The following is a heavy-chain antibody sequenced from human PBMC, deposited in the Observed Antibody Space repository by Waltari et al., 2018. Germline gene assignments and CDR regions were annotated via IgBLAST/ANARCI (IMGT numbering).Heavy chain of an antibody. CDR1: GFDFSNFW. CDR2: IKKDGSEI. CDR3: VRVGEENSNSQYRWFDA. D-gene: IGHD3-16*02. V-gene: IGHV3-7*01. Sequence: DVQLVESGGGLVQPGGSLRPSCVVSGFDFSNFWVIWARQAPGKGLEWVANIKKDGSEIHYVDSVKGRFTISRDNAKKSVYLQMNSLRVEDTAVYFCVRVGEENSNSQYRWFDAWGQGSLVTVSS. J-gene: IGHJ5*02.